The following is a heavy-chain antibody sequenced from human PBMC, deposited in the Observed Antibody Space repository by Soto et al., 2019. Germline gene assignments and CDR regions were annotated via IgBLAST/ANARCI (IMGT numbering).Heavy chain of an antibody. D-gene: IGHD1-26*01. CDR1: GYTFTTYG. V-gene: IGHV1-18*01. CDR2: VRPYDGDT. CDR3: ARDHGGSYQADSFDP. J-gene: IGHJ5*02. Sequence: QVQLVQSGVEVKKPGASVKVSCKASGYTFTTYGISWVRQAPGQGLEWVGWVRPYDGDTNYADALQGRVTMTTDTSTTTAYMELRSLRSDDTAMYYCARDHGGSYQADSFDPWGQGTLVIVSS.